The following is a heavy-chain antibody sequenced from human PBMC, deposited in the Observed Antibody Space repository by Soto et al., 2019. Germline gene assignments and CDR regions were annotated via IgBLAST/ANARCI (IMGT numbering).Heavy chain of an antibody. CDR2: IYYSGST. Sequence: LSLTCTVSGGSISSSSYYWGWIRQPPGKGLEWIGSIYYSGSTYYNPSLKSRVTISVDTSKNQFSLKLSSVTAADTAVYYCARLPYSYYDSSGAFDYWGQGTLVTVSS. CDR1: GGSISSSSYY. V-gene: IGHV4-39*01. D-gene: IGHD3-22*01. J-gene: IGHJ4*02. CDR3: ARLPYSYYDSSGAFDY.